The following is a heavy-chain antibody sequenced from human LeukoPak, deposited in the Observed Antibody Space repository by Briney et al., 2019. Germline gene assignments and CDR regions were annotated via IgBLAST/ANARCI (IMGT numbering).Heavy chain of an antibody. CDR2: INHSGST. V-gene: IGHV4-34*01. J-gene: IGHJ4*02. D-gene: IGHD3-3*01. CDR3: ARGRSPTPITIFGVVIIRKDYFDY. Sequence: SETLSLTCTVSSGSISSYYWTWIRQPPGKGLEWIGEINHSGSTNYNPSLKSRVTISVDTSKNQFSLKLSSVTAADTAVYYCARGRSPTPITIFGVVIIRKDYFDYWGQGTLVTVSS. CDR1: SGSISSYY.